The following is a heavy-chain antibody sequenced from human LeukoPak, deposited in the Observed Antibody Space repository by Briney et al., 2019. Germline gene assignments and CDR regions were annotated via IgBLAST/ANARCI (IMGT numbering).Heavy chain of an antibody. CDR3: ARWIAVASYNWFDP. D-gene: IGHD6-19*01. Sequence: ASLKVSCKASGYTLNSYGISWVRQAPGQGLEWMGWVSAYNGHTNYAQKFQGRVTMTTDTSTSTASMELRSLRSDDTAVYYCARWIAVASYNWFDPWGQGTLVTVSS. J-gene: IGHJ5*02. CDR2: VSAYNGHT. CDR1: GYTLNSYG. V-gene: IGHV1-18*01.